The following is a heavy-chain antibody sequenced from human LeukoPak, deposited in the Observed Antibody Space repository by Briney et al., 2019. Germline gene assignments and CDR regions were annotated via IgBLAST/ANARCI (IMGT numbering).Heavy chain of an antibody. CDR1: GFTFSSYA. CDR2: ISYDGSNK. Sequence: PGRSLRLSCAASGFTFSSYAMHWVRQAPGKGLEWVAVISYDGSNKYYADSVKGRFTISRDNSKNTLYLQMNSLRAEDTAVYYCARTMQQSSWSVTPGGYNWFDPWSHGTLATVSS. CDR3: ARTMQQSSWSVTPGGYNWFDP. V-gene: IGHV3-30*04. J-gene: IGHJ5*02. D-gene: IGHD6-13*01.